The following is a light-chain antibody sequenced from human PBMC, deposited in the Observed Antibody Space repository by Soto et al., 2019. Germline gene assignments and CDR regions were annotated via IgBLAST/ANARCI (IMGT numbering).Light chain of an antibody. J-gene: IGKJ1*01. CDR1: QSVTNTY. Sequence: EIVLTQSPDTLSLSTGERATLSCRASQSVTNTYLAWYQQKPGQAPRLLIYGASDRATGTPDRFSGSGSGTDFTLTISRLEPEDFAVYYCQQYGSSPRTFGQGTKVDI. CDR3: QQYGSSPRT. CDR2: GAS. V-gene: IGKV3-20*01.